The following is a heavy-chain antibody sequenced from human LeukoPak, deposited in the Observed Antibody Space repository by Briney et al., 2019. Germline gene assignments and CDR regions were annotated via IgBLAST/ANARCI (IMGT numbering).Heavy chain of an antibody. CDR1: GFTFSSYA. CDR2: ISGSGGST. J-gene: IGHJ4*02. CDR3: ANHYGSGSYETLDY. D-gene: IGHD3-10*01. V-gene: IGHV3-23*01. Sequence: GGSLRLSCTASGFTFSSYAMSWVRQAPGKGLEWVSAISGSGGSTYYADSVKGRFTISRDNSKNTLYLQMNSLRAEDTTVYYCANHYGSGSYETLDYWGQGTLVTVSS.